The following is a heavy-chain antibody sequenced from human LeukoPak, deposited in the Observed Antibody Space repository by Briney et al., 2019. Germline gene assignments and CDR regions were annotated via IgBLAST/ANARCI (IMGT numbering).Heavy chain of an antibody. CDR3: ARYSTSPKGPL. V-gene: IGHV4-61*02. CDR2: IYTSGST. CDR1: GGSISSGSYY. Sequence: SETLSLTCTVSGGSISSGSYYWSWIRQPAGKGLEWIGRIYTSGSTNYNPSLKSRVTISVDTSKNQFSLKLSSVTAADTAVYYCARYSTSPKGPLWGQGTLVTVSS. J-gene: IGHJ4*02. D-gene: IGHD2-21*01.